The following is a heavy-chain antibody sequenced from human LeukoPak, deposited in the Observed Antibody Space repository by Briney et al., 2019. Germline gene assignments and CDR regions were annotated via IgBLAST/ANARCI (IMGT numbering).Heavy chain of an antibody. J-gene: IGHJ6*02. Sequence: SETLSLTCTVSGGSISSYYWSWIRQPPGKGLEWIGYIYYSGSTNYNPSLKSRVTISVDTSKNQFSLKLSSVTAADTAVYYCARHVGYCSSTSCYLYYYGMDVWGQGTTVTVSS. CDR3: ARHVGYCSSTSCYLYYYGMDV. V-gene: IGHV4-59*08. CDR2: IYYSGST. CDR1: GGSISSYY. D-gene: IGHD2-2*01.